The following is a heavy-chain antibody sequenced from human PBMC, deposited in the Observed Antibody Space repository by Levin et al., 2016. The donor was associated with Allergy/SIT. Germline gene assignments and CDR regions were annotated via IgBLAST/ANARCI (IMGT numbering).Heavy chain of an antibody. Sequence: SETLSLTCTVSGGSISSSSYYWSWIRQPPGKGLEWIGEINHSGSTNYNPSLKSRVTISVDTSKNQFSLKLSSVTAADTAVYYCARGQGIAAAGNFDYWGQGTLVTVSS. J-gene: IGHJ4*02. CDR1: GGSISSSSYY. CDR2: INHSGST. CDR3: ARGQGIAAAGNFDY. V-gene: IGHV4-39*07. D-gene: IGHD6-13*01.